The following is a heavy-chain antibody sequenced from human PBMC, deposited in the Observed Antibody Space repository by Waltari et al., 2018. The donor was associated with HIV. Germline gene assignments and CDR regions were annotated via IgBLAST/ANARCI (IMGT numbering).Heavy chain of an antibody. CDR3: ARSSSDRYYYNTMDV. J-gene: IGHJ6*02. CDR1: GTSVSSNSAT. D-gene: IGHD3-16*02. V-gene: IGHV6-1*01. CDR2: TYYRSRWSN. Sequence: VQLQQSGPGLVKPSPTLSLTCSISGTSVSSNSATWNWISQSPSTGLEWLGRTYYRSRWSNDYAVSVESRIIINPDKSKNQFSLQLNSVTPEDTAVYFCARSSSDRYYYNTMDVWGQGTRVTVSS.